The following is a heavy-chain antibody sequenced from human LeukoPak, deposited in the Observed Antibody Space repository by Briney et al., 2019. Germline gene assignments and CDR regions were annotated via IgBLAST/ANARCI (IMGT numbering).Heavy chain of an antibody. D-gene: IGHD3-10*01. CDR1: GFTFSSYS. Sequence: PGGSLRLSCAASGFTFSSYSMNWVRQAPGKGLEWVSSISSSSGYIYYADSVKGRFTISRDNAKNSLYLQMNSLRAEDTAVYYCARDGRFGELWFGMDVWGQGTTVTVSS. CDR3: ARDGRFGELWFGMDV. CDR2: ISSSSGYI. J-gene: IGHJ6*02. V-gene: IGHV3-21*01.